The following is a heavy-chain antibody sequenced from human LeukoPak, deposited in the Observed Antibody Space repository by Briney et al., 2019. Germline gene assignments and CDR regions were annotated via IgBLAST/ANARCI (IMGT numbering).Heavy chain of an antibody. CDR3: ARDTYDYVWGSPNDAFDI. V-gene: IGHV1-18*01. J-gene: IGHJ3*02. CDR2: ISAYNGNT. CDR1: GCTFTSYG. Sequence: GASVKVSCKASGCTFTSYGISWVRQAPGQGLEWMGWISAYNGNTNYAQKLQGRVTMTTDTSTSTAYMELRSLRSDDTAVYYCARDTYDYVWGSPNDAFDIWGQGTMVTVSS. D-gene: IGHD3-16*01.